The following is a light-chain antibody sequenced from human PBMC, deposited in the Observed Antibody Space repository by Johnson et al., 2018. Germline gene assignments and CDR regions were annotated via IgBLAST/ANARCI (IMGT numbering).Light chain of an antibody. CDR3: GTWDSSLSAGNV. Sequence: QSVLTQPPSVSAAPGQKVTISSSGSSSNIGNNYVSWYQQLPGTAPKLIIYENNKRPSGIPDRFSGSKSGTSATLGITGLQTGDEADYYCGTWDSSLSAGNVFGTGTKVTVL. CDR1: SSNIGNNY. J-gene: IGLJ1*01. CDR2: ENN. V-gene: IGLV1-51*02.